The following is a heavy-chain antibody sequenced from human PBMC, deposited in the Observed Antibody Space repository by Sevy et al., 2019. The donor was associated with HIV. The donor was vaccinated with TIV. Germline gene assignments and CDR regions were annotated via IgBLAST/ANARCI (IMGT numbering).Heavy chain of an antibody. J-gene: IGHJ5*02. V-gene: IGHV3-21*01. CDR3: AREGDSRPLDP. Sequence: GGSLRLSCAASGFTFSDYSMNWVRQAPGKGLEWVSSISSRSTFTYYADSLKGRFTISRDNAKNSVYLQMNSLRVEDTAVYYCAREGDSRPLDPWGQGTLVTVSS. CDR1: GFTFSDYS. CDR2: ISSRSTFT. D-gene: IGHD3-22*01.